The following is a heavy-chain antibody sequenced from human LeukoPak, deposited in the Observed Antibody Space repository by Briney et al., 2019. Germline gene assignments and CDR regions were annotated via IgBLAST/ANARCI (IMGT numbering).Heavy chain of an antibody. CDR2: ISSDGNT. CDR1: GDSVSSSSYY. V-gene: IGHV4-39*01. CDR3: ARLKDWYDSGSDKWFDP. Sequence: PSETLSLTCTVSGDSVSSSSYYWDWIRQPPGEGLEWIGSISSDGNTHYNTSLKSRVTMSVDTSKNQFSLKLTSVTAADTAVYFCARLKDWYDSGSDKWFDPWGQGTLVTVSS. D-gene: IGHD3-22*01. J-gene: IGHJ5*02.